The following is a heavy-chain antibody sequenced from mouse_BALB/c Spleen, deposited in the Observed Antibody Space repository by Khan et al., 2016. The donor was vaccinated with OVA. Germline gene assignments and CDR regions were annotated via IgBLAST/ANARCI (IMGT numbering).Heavy chain of an antibody. J-gene: IGHJ4*01. CDR2: ISYSGST. CDR3: ARDGSRYNYAIDY. CDR1: GYSITSDYA. Sequence: EVQLVESGPGLVKPSQSLSLTCTVTGYSITSDYAWNWIRQFPGNKLEWMGYISYSGSTNYNPALKSRISITRDTSKNPFFLQLNSMTTEDTATNYGARDGSRYNYAIDYWGQGTSVTVSS. V-gene: IGHV3-2*02. D-gene: IGHD2-3*01.